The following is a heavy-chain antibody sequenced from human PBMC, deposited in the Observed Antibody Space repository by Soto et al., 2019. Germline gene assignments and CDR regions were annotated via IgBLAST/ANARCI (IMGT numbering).Heavy chain of an antibody. CDR3: ARNKGYCSSISCYGMDV. D-gene: IGHD2-2*01. J-gene: IGHJ6*02. Sequence: PGESLKISCKGSGYSFSSYWIVWARQMPGKGLEWMGTIYPGDSDTRYSPSFQGQVTISADKSISTAYLQWNSLKASDTAMYFCARNKGYCSSISCYGMDVWGQGAAVTVSS. V-gene: IGHV5-51*01. CDR2: IYPGDSDT. CDR1: GYSFSSYW.